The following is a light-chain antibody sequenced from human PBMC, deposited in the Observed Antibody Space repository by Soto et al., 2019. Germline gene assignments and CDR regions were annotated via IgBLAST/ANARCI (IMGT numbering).Light chain of an antibody. Sequence: EIVLTQSPGTLSLSPGDRATLSCRASQSVNSNYLAWYQRKPGQAPRLLIYGASNRATDIPDRFSASGSGTDFTLTITRLEAEDFAVYYCQQYDSTPPTFGQGTKVEV. J-gene: IGKJ1*01. CDR1: QSVNSNY. V-gene: IGKV3-20*01. CDR2: GAS. CDR3: QQYDSTPPT.